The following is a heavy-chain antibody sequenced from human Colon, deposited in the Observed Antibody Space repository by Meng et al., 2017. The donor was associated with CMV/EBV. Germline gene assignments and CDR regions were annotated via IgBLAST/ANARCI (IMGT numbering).Heavy chain of an antibody. CDR3: ARGQGYCTSANCLKYYFDF. CDR1: GDSFNAYY. Sequence: GPLRPSCTVSGDSFNAYYWSWIRQSPGKGLEWIGYVFHSGTSDNPSLKSRVTMSADASRNQFSLRLNSVTAADTAVYYCARGQGYCTSANCLKYYFDFWGQGALVTVSS. D-gene: IGHD2-2*01. J-gene: IGHJ4*02. CDR2: VFHSGT. V-gene: IGHV4-59*01.